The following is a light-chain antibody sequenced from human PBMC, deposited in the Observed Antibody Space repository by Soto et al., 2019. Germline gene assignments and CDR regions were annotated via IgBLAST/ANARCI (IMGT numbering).Light chain of an antibody. CDR2: EIS. Sequence: DIVMTQTPLSSPVTLGQPASFSCRSSQSLVHSDGNTCLSWLQPRPGQPPRLLIYEISNRFSGVPDRFSGSGAGTDLTLKISRVEAEDVGVYYCMQTTQFPTSGQGTKLEIK. CDR1: QSLVHSDGNTC. V-gene: IGKV2-24*01. CDR3: MQTTQFPT. J-gene: IGKJ2*01.